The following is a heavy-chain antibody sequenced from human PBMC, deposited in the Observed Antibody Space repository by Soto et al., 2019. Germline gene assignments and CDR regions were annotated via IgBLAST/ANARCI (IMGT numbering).Heavy chain of an antibody. CDR3: ARDGIAARPGDY. CDR2: ISGYNGNT. V-gene: IGHV1-18*01. D-gene: IGHD6-6*01. J-gene: IGHJ4*02. Sequence: SWVRQAPGQGLEWMGWISGYNGNTNYAQKLQGRVTMTTDTSTSTAYMELRSLRSDDTAVYYCARDGIAARPGDYWGQGTLVTVSS.